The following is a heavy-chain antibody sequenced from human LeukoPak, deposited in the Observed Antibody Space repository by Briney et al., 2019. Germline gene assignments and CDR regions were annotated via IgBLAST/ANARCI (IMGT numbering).Heavy chain of an antibody. CDR1: GFTFSSYG. CDR2: ISGSGGST. CDR3: AKAGVYGDPADY. V-gene: IGHV3-23*01. J-gene: IGHJ4*02. Sequence: PGESLRLSCAASGFTFSSYGLSWVRQAPGKGLEWVSGISGSGGSTYYADSVKGRFTISRDTSKSTLYLQMNSLRAEDTAVYFCAKAGVYGDPADYWGQGTLVTVSS. D-gene: IGHD4-17*01.